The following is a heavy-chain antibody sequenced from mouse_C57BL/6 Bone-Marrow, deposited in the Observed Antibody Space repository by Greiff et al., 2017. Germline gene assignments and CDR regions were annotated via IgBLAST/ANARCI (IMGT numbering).Heavy chain of an antibody. D-gene: IGHD1-1*01. CDR1: GYAFSSSW. V-gene: IGHV1-82*01. CDR2: IYPGDGDT. CDR3: ARSYYYGSSLY. Sequence: QVQLQQSGPELVKPGASVKISCKASGYAFSSSWMNWVKQRPGKGLEWIGRIYPGDGDTNYNGKFKGKATLTASKSSSTAYMQRSSLTSEDSAVYFCARSYYYGSSLYWGQGTTLTVSS. J-gene: IGHJ2*01.